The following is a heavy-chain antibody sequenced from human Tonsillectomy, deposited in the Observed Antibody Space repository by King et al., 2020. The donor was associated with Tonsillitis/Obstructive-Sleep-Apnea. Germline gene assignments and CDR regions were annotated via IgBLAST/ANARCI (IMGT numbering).Heavy chain of an antibody. J-gene: IGHJ3*01. V-gene: IGHV3-53*01. CDR2: IYSGGST. D-gene: IGHD2-15*01. Sequence: QLVQSGGGLIQPGGSLRLSCAASGFTVTNNYMSWVRPAPGKGLECVSGIYSGGSTYYADSVKGRFTISRDNSKNTLYLQMNSLRAEDTAVYYCATLKTGYCSGGSCLGRAFDVWGQGTMVTVSS. CDR3: ATLKTGYCSGGSCLGRAFDV. CDR1: GFTVTNNY.